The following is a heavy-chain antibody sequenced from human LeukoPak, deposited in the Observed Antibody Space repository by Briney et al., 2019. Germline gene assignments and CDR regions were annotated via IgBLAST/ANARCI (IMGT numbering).Heavy chain of an antibody. J-gene: IGHJ6*02. CDR1: GGTFSSYA. D-gene: IGHD5-18*01. V-gene: IGHV1-69*04. Sequence: SVKVSCKASGGTFSSYAISWVRQAPGQGLEWMGRIIPILGIANYAQKFQGRVTITADKSTSTAYMELSSLRSEDTAVYYCARDPFPVDTAMAIYYYYGMDVWGQGTTVTVSS. CDR3: ARDPFPVDTAMAIYYYYGMDV. CDR2: IIPILGIA.